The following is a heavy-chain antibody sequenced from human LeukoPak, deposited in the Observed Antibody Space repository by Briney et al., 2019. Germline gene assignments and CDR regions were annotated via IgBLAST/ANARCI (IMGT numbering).Heavy chain of an antibody. CDR3: AKNGQTGFSFDP. Sequence: SETLSLTCTVPGGSISSYYWSWIRQPPGKGLEWIGRIYTSGSTNYNPSLKSRVTISADTSKNQFSLKLSSVTAADTAVYHCAKNGQTGFSFDPWGQGTLVTVSS. V-gene: IGHV4-4*07. J-gene: IGHJ5*02. D-gene: IGHD3-9*01. CDR1: GGSISSYY. CDR2: IYTSGST.